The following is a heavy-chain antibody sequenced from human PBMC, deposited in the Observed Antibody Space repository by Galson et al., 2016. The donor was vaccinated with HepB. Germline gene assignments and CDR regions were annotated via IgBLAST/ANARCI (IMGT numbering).Heavy chain of an antibody. Sequence: QSGAEVKKPGESLRISCKGSGYAFSDYWINWVRQMPGKGLEWMGRINPSGSYTDYSPSFQGHVTIFVDKSITTAYLQWSSLKASDTAIYYCARRDQGDSWGQGTLVTVSS. CDR1: GYAFSDYW. CDR3: ARRDQGDS. CDR2: INPSGSYT. J-gene: IGHJ4*02. V-gene: IGHV5-10-1*01.